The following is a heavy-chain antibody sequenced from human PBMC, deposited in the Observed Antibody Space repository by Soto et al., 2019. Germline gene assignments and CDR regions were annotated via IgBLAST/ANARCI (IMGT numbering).Heavy chain of an antibody. CDR1: GDSISRGGYY. CDR3: VRDVAGGYGLGWFDP. J-gene: IGHJ5*01. V-gene: IGHV4-31*03. CDR2: IYHTGST. D-gene: IGHD2-15*01. Sequence: QVQLQESGPGLVKPSQTLSLTCTVSGDSISRGGYYYNWIRHLPGKGLEWIGYIYHTGSTNYNPSLKSRVTISVDPFKNQLSLELRAVTDADTAVYYCVRDVAGGYGLGWFDPWGQGTLVIVSS.